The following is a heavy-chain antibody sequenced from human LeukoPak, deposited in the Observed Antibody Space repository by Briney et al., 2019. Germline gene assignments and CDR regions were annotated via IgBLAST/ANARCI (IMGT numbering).Heavy chain of an antibody. J-gene: IGHJ4*02. CDR3: ARELSDSSGWYDY. D-gene: IGHD6-19*01. V-gene: IGHV4-34*01. CDR2: INHSGST. Sequence: SETLSLTCAVYGGSFSGYYWSWIRQPPGKGLEWIGEINHSGSTNYNPSLKSRVTISVDTSKNQFSLKLSSVTAADTAVYYCARELSDSSGWYDYGGQETLVTVSS. CDR1: GGSFSGYY.